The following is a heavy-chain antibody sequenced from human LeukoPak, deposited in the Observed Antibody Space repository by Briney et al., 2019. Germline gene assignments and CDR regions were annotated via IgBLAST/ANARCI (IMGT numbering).Heavy chain of an antibody. V-gene: IGHV3-66*04. CDR1: GIILSSYW. CDR2: FYSGGST. J-gene: IGHJ4*02. D-gene: IGHD3-22*01. CDR3: ARLHYYDSRGYFDDDY. Sequence: GGSLRLSCAASGIILSSYWMSWVRQAPGKGLEWVSVFYSGGSTYYADSVKGRFTISRDNSKNTLFLQMNSLRAEDTAVYYCARLHYYDSRGYFDDDYWGQGTLVTVSS.